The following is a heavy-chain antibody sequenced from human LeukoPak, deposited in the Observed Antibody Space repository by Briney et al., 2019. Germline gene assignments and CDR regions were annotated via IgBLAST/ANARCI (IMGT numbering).Heavy chain of an antibody. J-gene: IGHJ4*02. D-gene: IGHD2-2*01. CDR1: GGTFSSYA. CDR2: IIPIFGTA. CDR3: ARGSQAGAIVVVPAAKYYFDY. Sequence: GASVKVSCKASGGTFSSYAISWVRQAPGQGLEWMGGIIPIFGTANYAQKFQGRVTITADESTSTAYMELSSLRSEDTAVYYCARGSQAGAIVVVPAAKYYFDYWGQGTLVTVSS. V-gene: IGHV1-69*13.